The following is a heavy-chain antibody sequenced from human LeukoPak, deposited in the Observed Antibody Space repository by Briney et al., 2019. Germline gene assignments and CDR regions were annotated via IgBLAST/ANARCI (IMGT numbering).Heavy chain of an antibody. CDR1: RFTFNSYA. Sequence: GGSLRLSCAASRFTFNSYAMSWVRQAPGSVKGRFTISRDNSKDTLYLQMNSLRAGDTAVYYCARNENSGWGYFDYWGQGTLVTVSS. V-gene: IGHV3-23*01. J-gene: IGHJ4*02. CDR3: ARNENSGWGYFDY. D-gene: IGHD5-12*01.